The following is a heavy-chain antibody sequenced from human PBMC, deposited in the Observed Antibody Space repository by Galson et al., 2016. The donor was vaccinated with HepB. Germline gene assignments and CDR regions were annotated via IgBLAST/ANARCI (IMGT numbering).Heavy chain of an antibody. CDR1: GFTFSGKT. V-gene: IGHV3-21*04. J-gene: IGHJ4*02. D-gene: IGHD3-3*01. CDR2: ISSSSTYI. CDR3: AKGWSGPDS. Sequence: SLRLSCAASGFTFSGKTMNWVRQAPGKGLEWVSSISSSSTYIYYADSVRGRFTISRDNAKNKLFLQMDSLKIDDTAVYYCAKGWSGPDSWGQGTLVTVSS.